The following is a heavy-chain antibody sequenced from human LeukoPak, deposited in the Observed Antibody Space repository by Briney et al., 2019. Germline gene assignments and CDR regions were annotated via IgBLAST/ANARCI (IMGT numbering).Heavy chain of an antibody. V-gene: IGHV3-7*01. J-gene: IGHJ6*02. CDR3: ARHFSTYSYGLDV. D-gene: IGHD3-3*02. Sequence: GGSLRLSCAASRFTFSNFWMSWVRQAPGKGLEWVANIKPDGSANFYVDSVKGRFTISRDNAENSLYLQMNSLRPEDTAVYYCARHFSTYSYGLDVWGQGTTVTVSS. CDR1: RFTFSNFW. CDR2: IKPDGSAN.